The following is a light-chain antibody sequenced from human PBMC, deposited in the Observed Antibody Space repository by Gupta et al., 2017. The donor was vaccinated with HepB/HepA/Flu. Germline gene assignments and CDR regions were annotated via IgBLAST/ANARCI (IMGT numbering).Light chain of an antibody. V-gene: IGLV1-44*01. CDR3: AAWDDSLNTYV. CDR1: SSNIGSNS. Sequence: QSVLTQPPSASGTPGQRVIISCSGSSSNIGSNSVNWYQQIPGTAPKLLIYSNNQRPSGLPDRFSGSKSGTSASLAIGGLQSEDEADYYCAAWDDSLNTYVFATGTTVTVL. CDR2: SNN. J-gene: IGLJ1*01.